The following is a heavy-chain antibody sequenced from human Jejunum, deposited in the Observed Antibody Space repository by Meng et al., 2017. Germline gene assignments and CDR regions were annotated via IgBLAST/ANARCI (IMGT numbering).Heavy chain of an antibody. V-gene: IGHV4-4*07. CDR2: IYSSGSA. Sequence: SETLSLTCTVSGDSINSYYWSWLRQPAGKGLEWIGRIYSSGSANYNPSLKSRVTMSVDTSKNQFSLKLNSVTAADTAVYFCARDVSGSANMDVWGQGTTVTVSS. J-gene: IGHJ6*02. CDR3: ARDVSGSANMDV. CDR1: GDSINSYY. D-gene: IGHD3-10*01.